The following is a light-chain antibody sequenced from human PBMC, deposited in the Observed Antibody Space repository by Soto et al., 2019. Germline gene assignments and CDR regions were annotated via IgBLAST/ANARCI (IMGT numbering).Light chain of an antibody. CDR3: QQTNSVPPT. Sequence: DIQMTQSPSSVSASVGDRVTITCRASQDISNYLAWYQQKPGKAPNLLIYTASSLQSGVPSKFSGSGSGTDFTLTISSLQPEDVATYYCQQTNSVPPTFGGGTKVEIK. CDR2: TAS. J-gene: IGKJ4*01. CDR1: QDISNY. V-gene: IGKV1-12*01.